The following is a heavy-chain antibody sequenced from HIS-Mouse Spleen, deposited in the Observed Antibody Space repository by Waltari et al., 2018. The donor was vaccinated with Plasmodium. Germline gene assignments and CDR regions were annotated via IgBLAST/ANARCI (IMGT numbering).Heavy chain of an antibody. J-gene: IGHJ2*01. CDR1: AFPFSRYW. V-gene: IGHV3-74*01. CDR3: ASSWYWYFDL. Sequence: EVQLVVSGGGLVQPGGSLRLSCAASAFPFSRYWMTWVRQAPGKGLVWVSRINSDGSSTSYADSVKGRFTISRDNAKNTLYLQMNSLRAEDTAVYYCASSWYWYFDLWGRGTLVTVSS. D-gene: IGHD6-13*01. CDR2: INSDGSST.